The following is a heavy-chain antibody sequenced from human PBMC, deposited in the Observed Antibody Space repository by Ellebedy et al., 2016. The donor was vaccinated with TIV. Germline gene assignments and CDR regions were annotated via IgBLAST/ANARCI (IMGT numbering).Heavy chain of an antibody. V-gene: IGHV4-59*01. Sequence: MPSETLSLTCTVSDSPISRYYWSWIRQPPGKGLEWIGYIYYSGSTNYNPSLKSRVTISVDTSKNQFSLKLNSVTAADTAVYYCASTKNWVKSEGLFDPWGQGTLVTVSS. J-gene: IGHJ5*02. CDR2: IYYSGST. CDR3: ASTKNWVKSEGLFDP. CDR1: DSPISRYY. D-gene: IGHD7-27*01.